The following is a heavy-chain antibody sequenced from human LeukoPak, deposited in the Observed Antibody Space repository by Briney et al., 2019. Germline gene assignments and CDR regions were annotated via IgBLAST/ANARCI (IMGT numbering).Heavy chain of an antibody. V-gene: IGHV1-18*01. D-gene: IGHD2-15*01. CDR1: GGTFSSYA. J-gene: IGHJ6*03. CDR3: ARDSICSGGSCYSYYYMDV. CDR2: ISAYSGHT. Sequence: ASVKVSCKASGGTFSSYAISWVRQAPGQGLEWMGWISAYSGHTNYSQNLQGRVTMTTDTSTSKAYMELRSLRSDDTAVYYCARDSICSGGSCYSYYYMDVWGKGTTVTVSS.